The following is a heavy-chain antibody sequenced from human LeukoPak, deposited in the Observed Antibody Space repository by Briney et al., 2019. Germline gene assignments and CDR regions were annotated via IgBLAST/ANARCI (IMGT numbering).Heavy chain of an antibody. CDR3: ARERCSGGSCSAFDI. CDR1: GFTFSNYA. V-gene: IGHV3-23*01. D-gene: IGHD2-15*01. CDR2: INSAGDST. Sequence: PGGSLRLSCAASGFTFSNYAMSWVRQAPGKGLEWVSAINSAGDSTYYADSVKGRFTISRDISKNTLYLQMNSLRGDDTAAYYCARERCSGGSCSAFDIWGQGTMVTVSS. J-gene: IGHJ3*02.